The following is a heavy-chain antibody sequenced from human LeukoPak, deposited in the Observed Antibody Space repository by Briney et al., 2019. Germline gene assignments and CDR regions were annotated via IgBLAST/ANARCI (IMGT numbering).Heavy chain of an antibody. CDR3: ARARWYSSDY. Sequence: GGSLRLSCAASGFTFSSYGMHWVRQAPGKGLEWVAFIRYDGSNKHYADSVKGRFTVSRDNSKNTLYLQMNSLRAEDTGVYYCARARWYSSDYWGQGTLVTVSS. CDR1: GFTFSSYG. CDR2: IRYDGSNK. J-gene: IGHJ4*02. D-gene: IGHD5-24*01. V-gene: IGHV3-30*02.